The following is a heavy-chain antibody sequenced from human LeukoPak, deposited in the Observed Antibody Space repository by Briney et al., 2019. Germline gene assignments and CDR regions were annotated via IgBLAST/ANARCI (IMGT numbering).Heavy chain of an antibody. J-gene: IGHJ4*02. CDR2: ISGDAGDT. V-gene: IGHV3-23*01. Sequence: GGSLRLSCAASGFTFSNYVMSWVRQAPGKGHEWVSGISGDAGDTYYADSVRGRFTISRDNSRNTLSLQMNSLRAEDTAKYYCAKTTHYDIFTGLDYWGQGSLVTVSS. CDR1: GFTFSNYV. D-gene: IGHD3-9*01. CDR3: AKTTHYDIFTGLDY.